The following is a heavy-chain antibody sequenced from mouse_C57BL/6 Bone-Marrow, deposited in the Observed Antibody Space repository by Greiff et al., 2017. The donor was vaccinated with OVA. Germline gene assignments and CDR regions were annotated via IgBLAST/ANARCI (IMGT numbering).Heavy chain of an antibody. CDR3: ARDHYYGSSYDAMDY. V-gene: IGHV7-1*01. J-gene: IGHJ4*01. CDR2: SRNKANDYTT. CDR1: GFTFSDFY. Sequence: EVKVVESGGGLVQSGRSLRLSCATSGFTFSDFYMEWVRQAPGKGLEWIAASRNKANDYTTEYSASVKGRFIVSRDTTQSILYLQMNALRAEDTAIYYCARDHYYGSSYDAMDYWGQGTSVTVSS. D-gene: IGHD1-1*01.